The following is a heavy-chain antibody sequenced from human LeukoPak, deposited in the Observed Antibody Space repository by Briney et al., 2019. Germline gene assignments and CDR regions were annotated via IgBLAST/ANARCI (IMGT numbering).Heavy chain of an antibody. J-gene: IGHJ3*02. CDR1: GFTFSSYG. CDR2: IRYDGSNK. D-gene: IGHD5-24*01. CDR3: ANMGWGDGYFDAFDI. V-gene: IGHV3-30*02. Sequence: QPGGPLRLSCAASGFTFSSYGMHWVRQAPGKGLEWVAFIRYDGSNKYYADSVKGRFTISRDNSKNTLYLQMNSLRAEDTAVYYCANMGWGDGYFDAFDIWGQGTMVTVSS.